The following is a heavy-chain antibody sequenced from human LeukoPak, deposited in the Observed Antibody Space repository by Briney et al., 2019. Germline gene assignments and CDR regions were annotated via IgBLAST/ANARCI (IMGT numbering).Heavy chain of an antibody. CDR1: GFTFGDYA. J-gene: IGHJ4*02. CDR3: ARDRAPTPHGDRAPFDY. Sequence: GGSLRLSCAASGFTFGDYAMHWVRQAPGKGLEWVSGISWNSGSIGYADSVKGRFTISRDNSKNTLYLQMNSLRAEDTAVYYCARDRAPTPHGDRAPFDYWGQGTLVTVSS. D-gene: IGHD1-14*01. V-gene: IGHV3-9*01. CDR2: ISWNSGSI.